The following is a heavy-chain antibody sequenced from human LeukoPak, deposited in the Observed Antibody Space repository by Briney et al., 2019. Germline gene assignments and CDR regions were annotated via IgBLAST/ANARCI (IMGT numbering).Heavy chain of an antibody. J-gene: IGHJ4*02. D-gene: IGHD3-10*01. CDR3: ARGGYYYGSGFHGY. CDR1: GGSISSSSYY. V-gene: IGHV4-39*07. CDR2: INHSGST. Sequence: PSETLSLTCTVSGGSISSSSYYWGWIRQPPGKGLEWIGEINHSGSTNYNPSLKSRVTISVDTSKNQFSLKLSSVTAADTAVYYCARGGYYYGSGFHGYWGQGTLVTVSS.